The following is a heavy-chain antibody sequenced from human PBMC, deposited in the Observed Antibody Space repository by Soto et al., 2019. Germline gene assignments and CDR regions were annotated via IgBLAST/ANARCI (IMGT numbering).Heavy chain of an antibody. Sequence: SETLSLTCTVSGGSISSYYWSWIRQPPGKGLEWIGYIYYSGSTNYNPSLKSRVTISVDTSKNQFSLKLSSVTAADTAVYYCARGNWNGMDVWGQGTTVTVSS. D-gene: IGHD1-20*01. CDR1: GGSISSYY. J-gene: IGHJ6*02. V-gene: IGHV4-59*01. CDR2: IYYSGST. CDR3: ARGNWNGMDV.